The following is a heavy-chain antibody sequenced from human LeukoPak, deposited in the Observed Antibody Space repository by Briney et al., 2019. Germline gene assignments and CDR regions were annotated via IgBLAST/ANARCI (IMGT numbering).Heavy chain of an antibody. V-gene: IGHV1-46*01. CDR3: AREEGSVTMVRGGARSYYFDY. J-gene: IGHJ4*02. CDR2: INPSGGST. CDR1: GYTFTSYY. D-gene: IGHD3-10*01. Sequence: ASVKVSCKASGYTFTSYYMHWVRQAPGQGLEWMGIINPSGGSTSYAQKFQGRVTMTRDTSTSTVYMELSSLRSEDTAVYYCAREEGSVTMVRGGARSYYFDYWGQGTLVTVSS.